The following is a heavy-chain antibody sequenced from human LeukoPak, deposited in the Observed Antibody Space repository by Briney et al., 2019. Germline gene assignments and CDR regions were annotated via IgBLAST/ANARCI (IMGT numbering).Heavy chain of an antibody. V-gene: IGHV3-23*01. CDR3: AKRTMSAFDS. CDR2: ISGSGNGT. Sequence: GGSPRLSCTDSGFTFRTYAMNWVRQAPGKGLEWLSGISGSGNGTYYADSVKGRFIISRDNSKNMVYLQMNSLTVEDTATYYCAKRTMSAFDSWGQGTLLIVSS. J-gene: IGHJ4*02. CDR1: GFTFRTYA.